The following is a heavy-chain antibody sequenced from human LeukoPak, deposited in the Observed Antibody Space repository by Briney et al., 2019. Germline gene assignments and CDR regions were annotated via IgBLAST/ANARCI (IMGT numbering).Heavy chain of an antibody. D-gene: IGHD2-2*01. CDR1: GGSFSGYL. V-gene: IGHV4-34*01. J-gene: IGHJ6*02. CDR3: SRSGLTGMREYERADYYYYGMDL. Sequence: SETLSLTCDVPGGSFSGYLWSWIRQSPGKGLEWIGEVNYRGSPHYNPPLESRVTISVDTSKNQLSLKLTSVTAADTALYYCSRSGLTGMREYERADYYYYGMDLWGQGTAVTV. CDR2: VNYRGSP.